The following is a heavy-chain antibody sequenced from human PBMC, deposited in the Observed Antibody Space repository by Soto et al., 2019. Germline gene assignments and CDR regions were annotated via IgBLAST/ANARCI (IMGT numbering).Heavy chain of an antibody. CDR3: ARDYGAVAGTGYYGMDV. V-gene: IGHV3-30-3*01. CDR2: ISYDGSNK. D-gene: IGHD6-19*01. CDR1: GFTFSSYA. Sequence: GGSLRLSCAASGFTFSSYAMHWVRQAPGKGLEWVAVISYDGSNKYYADSVKGRFTISRDNSKNTLYLQMNSLRAEDTAVYYCARDYGAVAGTGYYGMDVWGQGTTVTAP. J-gene: IGHJ6*02.